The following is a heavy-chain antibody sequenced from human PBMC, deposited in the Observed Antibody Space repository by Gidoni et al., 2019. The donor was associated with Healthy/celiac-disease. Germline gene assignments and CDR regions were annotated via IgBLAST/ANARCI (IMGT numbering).Heavy chain of an antibody. CDR1: GYTFTSYY. V-gene: IGHV1-46*01. J-gene: IGHJ6*02. CDR2: INPSGGST. D-gene: IGHD2-2*01. Sequence: QVQLVQSGAEVKKPGASVKVSCKASGYTFTSYYMHWVRQAPGQGLEWMGIINPSGGSTSYAQKFQGRVTMTRDTSTSTVYMELSSLRSEDTAVYYCARDRVVPAVGPVFYYYYYGMDVWGQGTTVTVSS. CDR3: ARDRVVPAVGPVFYYYYYGMDV.